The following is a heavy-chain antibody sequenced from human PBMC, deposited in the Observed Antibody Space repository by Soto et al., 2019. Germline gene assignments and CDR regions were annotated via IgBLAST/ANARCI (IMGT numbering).Heavy chain of an antibody. CDR2: ISAYNGNT. Sequence: GASVKVSCKASGYTFTSYGISWVRQAPGQGLEWMGWISAYNGNTNYAQKLQGRVTMTTDTSTSTAYMELRSLGSDDTAVYYCARDWRGDYDFWSGYYESYYYYGMDVWGQGTTVTVSS. J-gene: IGHJ6*02. V-gene: IGHV1-18*01. CDR1: GYTFTSYG. CDR3: ARDWRGDYDFWSGYYESYYYYGMDV. D-gene: IGHD3-3*01.